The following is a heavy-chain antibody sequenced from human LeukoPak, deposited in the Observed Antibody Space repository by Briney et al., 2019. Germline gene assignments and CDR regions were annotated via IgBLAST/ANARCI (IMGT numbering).Heavy chain of an antibody. CDR2: INPSSGGT. CDR1: GYTFTAYY. Sequence: GASVKVSCKASGYTFTAYYVYWVRQAPGQGLEWMGWINPSSGGTNYAQKFQGRVTMTRDTSISTAYMELSRLTSDDTAVYYCARVSLTAQYLLDYWGQGTLVTVSS. J-gene: IGHJ4*02. V-gene: IGHV1-2*02. CDR3: ARVSLTAQYLLDY. D-gene: IGHD2/OR15-2a*01.